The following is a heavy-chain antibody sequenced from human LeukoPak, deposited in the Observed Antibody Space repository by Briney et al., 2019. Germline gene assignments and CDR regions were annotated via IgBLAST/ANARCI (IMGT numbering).Heavy chain of an antibody. D-gene: IGHD3-9*01. CDR2: ISGSGGST. CDR3: AKGAVVTAIFPLHY. J-gene: IGHJ4*02. V-gene: IGHV3-23*01. Sequence: GGSLRLSCAASGFTFSSYAMSWVRQAPGKGLEWVSGISGSGGSTYYADSVQGRFTIYRDNSKKTLFLQMSSLRAEDTAVYYCAKGAVVTAIFPLHYWGQGTLVTVSS. CDR1: GFTFSSYA.